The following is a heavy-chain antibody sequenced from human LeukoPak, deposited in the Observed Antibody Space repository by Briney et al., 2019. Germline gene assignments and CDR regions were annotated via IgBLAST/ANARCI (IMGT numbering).Heavy chain of an antibody. J-gene: IGHJ3*01. CDR1: GDSISTSSSY. Sequence: SETLSLTCSVSGDSISTSSSYWGWIRQPPGKGLEWIGSIYYSGSTYYNPSLKSRVTISVDTSKNQFSLKLSSVTAADTAVYYCARGLWFGEVPSDHVFDVWGQGTMVTVSS. CDR3: ARGLWFGEVPSDHVFDV. D-gene: IGHD3-10*01. V-gene: IGHV4-39*07. CDR2: IYYSGST.